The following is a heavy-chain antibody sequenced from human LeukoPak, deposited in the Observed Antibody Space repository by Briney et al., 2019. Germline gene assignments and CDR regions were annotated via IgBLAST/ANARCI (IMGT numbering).Heavy chain of an antibody. CDR1: GYTFTSYD. D-gene: IGHD3-10*01. V-gene: IGHV1-8*01. J-gene: IGHJ6*02. CDR3: AQGITMVRGVTYYYYGMDV. Sequence: ASVKVSCKASGYTFTSYDINWVRQATGQGLEWMGWMNPNSGNTGYAQKFQGRVTMTRNTSISTAYMELSSLRSEGTAVYYCAQGITMVRGVTYYYYGMDVWGQGTTVTVSS. CDR2: MNPNSGNT.